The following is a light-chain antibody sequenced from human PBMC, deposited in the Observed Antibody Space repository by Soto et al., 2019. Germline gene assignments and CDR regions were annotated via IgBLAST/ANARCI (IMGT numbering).Light chain of an antibody. V-gene: IGKV3-20*01. CDR1: QSVSSSY. CDR2: GAS. J-gene: IGKJ3*01. Sequence: EIVLTQSPGTLSLSPGERATLSCRASQSVSSSYLAWYQQKPGQAPRLLIYGASGRATGIPDRFSGSGSGTDFTLTISRLEPEDFAVYYCQQYGSSPIFTFGLGPKWISN. CDR3: QQYGSSPIFT.